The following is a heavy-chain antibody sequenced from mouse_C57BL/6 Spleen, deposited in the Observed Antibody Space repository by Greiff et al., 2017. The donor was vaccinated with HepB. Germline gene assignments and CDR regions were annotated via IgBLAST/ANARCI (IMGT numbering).Heavy chain of an antibody. CDR1: GYTFTSYW. V-gene: IGHV1-53*01. Sequence: QVQLKQPGTELVKPGASVKLSCKASGYTFTSYWMHWVKQRPGQGLEWIGNINPSNGGTNYNEKFKSKATLTVDKSSSTAYMQLSSLTSEDSAVYYCARSRGYDGYFSWFAYWGQGTLVTVSA. J-gene: IGHJ3*01. CDR2: INPSNGGT. D-gene: IGHD2-3*01. CDR3: ARSRGYDGYFSWFAY.